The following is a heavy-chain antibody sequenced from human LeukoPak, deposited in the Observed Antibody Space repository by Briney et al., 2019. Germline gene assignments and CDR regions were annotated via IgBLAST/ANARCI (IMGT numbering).Heavy chain of an antibody. J-gene: IGHJ4*02. V-gene: IGHV2-5*02. CDR2: IYWDDDK. Sequence: SGPTLVKPTQTLTLTCSFSGFSLTSGGEGVAWIRQPPGKAPEWLALIYWDDDKRFRPSLQSRLTVSKDTSKNQVVLSMTKMDPLSTGTNYWSHTRQGATPNRLEFWGQGILVVVSS. CDR3: SHTRQGATPNRLEF. D-gene: IGHD1-14*01. CDR1: GFSLTSGGEG.